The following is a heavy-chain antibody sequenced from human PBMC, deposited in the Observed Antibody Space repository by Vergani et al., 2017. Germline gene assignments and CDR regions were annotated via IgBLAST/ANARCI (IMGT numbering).Heavy chain of an antibody. Sequence: QVQLQESGPGLVKPSQTLSLTCTVSGDSISRGGYYWNWIRQHPGKGLEWIGYIYYSGSTIYNSSLKSRVSMSVDTSKNQFSLRLGSVTAAYTAVYYCAREVGTEGFDYWSQGTLVTVSS. CDR3: AREVGTEGFDY. D-gene: IGHD2-21*02. CDR1: GDSISRGGYY. J-gene: IGHJ4*02. CDR2: IYYSGST. V-gene: IGHV4-31*03.